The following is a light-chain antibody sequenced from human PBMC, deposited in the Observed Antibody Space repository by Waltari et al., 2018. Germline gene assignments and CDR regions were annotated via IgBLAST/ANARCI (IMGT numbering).Light chain of an antibody. CDR1: SSDVGGYNY. J-gene: IGLJ1*01. Sequence: QSALTQPRSVSGSPGQSVTISCTGTSSDVGGYNYVSWYQQHPGKAPKLMINDVNNRPSGFPYRFPCSKSCNTASLTISGLQGEDEADYYCCSYAGSYAYVFGTGTKVTVL. V-gene: IGLV2-11*01. CDR3: CSYAGSYAYV. CDR2: DVN.